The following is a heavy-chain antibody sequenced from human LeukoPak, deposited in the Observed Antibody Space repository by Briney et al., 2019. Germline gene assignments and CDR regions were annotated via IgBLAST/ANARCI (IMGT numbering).Heavy chain of an antibody. CDR2: ISYDGSNK. D-gene: IGHD3-9*01. Sequence: QPGGSLRLSCAASGFTFSSYAMHWVRQAPGKGLEWVAVISYDGSNKYYADSVKGRFTISRDNSKNTLYLQMNSLRAEDTAVYYCAKGYDILTGPPNWFDPWGQGTLVTVSS. CDR1: GFTFSSYA. J-gene: IGHJ5*02. V-gene: IGHV3-30-3*01. CDR3: AKGYDILTGPPNWFDP.